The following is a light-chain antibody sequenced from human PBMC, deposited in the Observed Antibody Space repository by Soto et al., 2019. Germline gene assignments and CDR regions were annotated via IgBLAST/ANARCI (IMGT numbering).Light chain of an antibody. J-gene: IGLJ3*02. V-gene: IGLV4-69*01. Sequence: QLVLTQSPSASASLGASVNLTCTLSSGYPNYAIAWHQQQPQKGPRYLMRVNTDGSHTKGDGIPDRFSGSSSGAERYLTISSLQSEDEADYYCQTWGTGIQVFGGGTQLTVL. CDR3: QTWGTGIQV. CDR1: SGYPNYA. CDR2: VNTDGSH.